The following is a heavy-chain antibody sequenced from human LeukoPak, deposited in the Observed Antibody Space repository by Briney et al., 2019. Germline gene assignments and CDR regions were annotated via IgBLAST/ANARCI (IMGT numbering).Heavy chain of an antibody. CDR3: AKDLGRRYYFGSGSRGGTFDI. V-gene: IGHV3-30*18. D-gene: IGHD3-10*01. CDR2: ISYDGSNK. J-gene: IGHJ3*02. CDR1: GFTFSRYG. Sequence: GGSLRLSCAASGFTFSRYGMHWVRQASGKGLEWVALISYDGSNKYYADSVKGRFTISRDNSKNTLYLQMNSLRAEDTAVYYCAKDLGRRYYFGSGSRGGTFDIWGQGTMVTVSS.